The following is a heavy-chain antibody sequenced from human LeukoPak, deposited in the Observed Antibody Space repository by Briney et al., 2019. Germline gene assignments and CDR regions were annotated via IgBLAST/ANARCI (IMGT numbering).Heavy chain of an antibody. CDR2: INPNSGGT. J-gene: IGHJ4*02. CDR1: GYTFTCYY. Sequence: ASVKVSCKASGYTFTCYYMHWVRQARGQGLEWMGWINPNSGGTNYAQKFQGRVTMTRDTSISTAYMELSRLRSDDTAVYYCARDSSSRVLYYFDYWGQGTLVTVSS. D-gene: IGHD6-6*01. V-gene: IGHV1-2*02. CDR3: ARDSSSRVLYYFDY.